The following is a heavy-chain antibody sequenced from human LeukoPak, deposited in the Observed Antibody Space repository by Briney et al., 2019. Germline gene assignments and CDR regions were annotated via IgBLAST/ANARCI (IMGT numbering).Heavy chain of an antibody. Sequence: PGGSLRLSCAASGFTFSSYWMHWVRQAPGKGVGGVSRINSDGSSTIYADSVKGGFTISRDNAKNTLYLQMNSLRPEDTVVYYCARGPSVFFWSGSISGGQGPLVTVSS. CDR3: ARGPSVFFWSGSIS. CDR2: INSDGSST. CDR1: GFTFSSYW. D-gene: IGHD3-3*01. J-gene: IGHJ4*02. V-gene: IGHV3-74*01.